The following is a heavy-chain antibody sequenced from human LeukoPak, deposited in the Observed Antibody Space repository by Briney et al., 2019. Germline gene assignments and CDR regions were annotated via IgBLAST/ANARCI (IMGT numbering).Heavy chain of an antibody. J-gene: IGHJ4*02. D-gene: IGHD2-2*01. CDR1: GGTFSSYA. Sequence: ASVKVSCKASGGTFSSYAISWVRQAPGQGLEWMGGIIPIFGTANYAQKFQGRVTITADESTSTAYMELSSLRSEDTAVYYCASSVLPTAAAGVGYWGQGTLVTVSS. V-gene: IGHV1-69*13. CDR2: IIPIFGTA. CDR3: ASSVLPTAAAGVGY.